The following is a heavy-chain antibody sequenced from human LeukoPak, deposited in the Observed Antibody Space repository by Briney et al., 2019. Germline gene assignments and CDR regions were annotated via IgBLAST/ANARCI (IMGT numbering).Heavy chain of an antibody. Sequence: TSVKVSCKASGGTFSSYAISWVRQAPGQGHEWMGRIIPILGIANYAQKFQGRVTITADKSTSTAYMELSSLRSEDTAVYYCARSWAYYYGMDVWGQGTTVTVSS. CDR2: IIPILGIA. V-gene: IGHV1-69*04. D-gene: IGHD3-16*01. J-gene: IGHJ6*02. CDR1: GGTFSSYA. CDR3: ARSWAYYYGMDV.